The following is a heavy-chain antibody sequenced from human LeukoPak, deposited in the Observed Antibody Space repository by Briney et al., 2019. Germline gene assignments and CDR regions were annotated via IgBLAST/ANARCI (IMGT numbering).Heavy chain of an antibody. CDR3: AKSRGSGLLDY. J-gene: IGHJ4*02. CDR1: GFTLSSFD. CDR2: ISGSGGST. Sequence: GGSLSLSCSASGFTLSSFDMSWARQAPGKGLEWGSGISGSGGSTYYADSVKGRFTISRDNSNNTLYLQMNSLRADDTAVYYCAKSRGSGLLDYWGQGTLVTVAS. D-gene: IGHD2/OR15-2a*01. V-gene: IGHV3-23*01.